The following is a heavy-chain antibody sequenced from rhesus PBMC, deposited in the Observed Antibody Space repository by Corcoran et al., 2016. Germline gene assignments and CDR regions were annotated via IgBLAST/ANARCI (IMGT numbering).Heavy chain of an antibody. CDR1: GGSISVYFS. CDR3: AISFGYSSGWLGWYFDL. Sequence: QVQLQQWGEGMVKPPETLSLTSAAYGGSISVYFSWRWTRQHPGKGLAWIGYIYGNSASTNYNPSLKNRVTISKDTSENQFSLKLSSVTAADTAVYYCAISFGYSSGWLGWYFDLWGPGTPITISS. CDR2: IYGNSAST. D-gene: IGHD6-31*01. J-gene: IGHJ2*01. V-gene: IGHV4-73*01.